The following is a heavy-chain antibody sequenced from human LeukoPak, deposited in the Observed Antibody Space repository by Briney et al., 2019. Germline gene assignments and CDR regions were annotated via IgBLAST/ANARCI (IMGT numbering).Heavy chain of an antibody. CDR2: ISPDGSVK. V-gene: IGHV3-7*01. D-gene: IGHD2-15*01. J-gene: IGHJ4*02. CDR1: GFTFSGHW. CDR3: ARFLVVASANPFDY. Sequence: PGGSLRLACAASGFTFSGHWMSWVRQAPGKGLEWLANISPDGSVKYQVVSMKGRFSISRDNAENSLYLQMNSLRVDDMAVYYCARFLVVASANPFDYWGQGTLVTVSS.